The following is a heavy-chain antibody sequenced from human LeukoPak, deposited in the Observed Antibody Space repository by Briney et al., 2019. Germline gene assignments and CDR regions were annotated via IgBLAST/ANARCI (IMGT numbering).Heavy chain of an antibody. V-gene: IGHV4-34*01. J-gene: IGHJ4*02. CDR1: GGSFSGYY. CDR2: INHSGST. D-gene: IGHD3-10*01. CDR3: ARRAKLLWFGELFDY. Sequence: SETLSLTCAVYGGSFSGYYWSWIRQPPEKGLEWIGEINHSGSTNYNPSLKSRVTISVDTSKNQFSLKLSSVTAADTAVYYCARRAKLLWFGELFDYWGQGTLVTVSP.